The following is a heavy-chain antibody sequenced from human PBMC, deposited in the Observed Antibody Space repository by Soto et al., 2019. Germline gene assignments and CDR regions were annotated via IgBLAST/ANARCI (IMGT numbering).Heavy chain of an antibody. CDR1: GGSISSSSYY. CDR3: ARRSGWNQEPVIWFDP. V-gene: IGHV4-39*01. CDR2: IYYSGST. Sequence: QLQLQESGPGLVKPSETLSLTCTVSGGSISSSSYYWGWIRQPPGKGLEWIGSIYYSGSTYYNPSLKSRITIPVDTSKNQFSLKLSSVTAADTAVYYGARRSGWNQEPVIWFDPWGQGTLVTVSS. J-gene: IGHJ5*02. D-gene: IGHD6-19*01.